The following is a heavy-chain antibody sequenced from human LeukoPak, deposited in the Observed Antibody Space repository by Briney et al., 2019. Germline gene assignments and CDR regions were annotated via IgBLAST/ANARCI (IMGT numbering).Heavy chain of an antibody. J-gene: IGHJ4*02. CDR2: IYYSGST. CDR1: GGSISSGGYY. D-gene: IGHD3-22*01. CDR3: ASESSESLGRYFDY. Sequence: SQTLSLTCTVSGGSISSGGYYWSWIRRHPGKGLDWIGYIYYSGSTYYNPSLKSRVTISVDTSKNQFSLKLSSVTAADTAVYYCASESSESLGRYFDYWGQGTLVTVSS. V-gene: IGHV4-31*03.